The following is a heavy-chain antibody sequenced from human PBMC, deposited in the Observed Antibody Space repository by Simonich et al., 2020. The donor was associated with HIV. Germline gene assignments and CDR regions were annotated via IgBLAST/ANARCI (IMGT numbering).Heavy chain of an antibody. CDR3: VRDDSSSYEYFDY. J-gene: IGHJ4*02. CDR2: IKDRGTTI. D-gene: IGHD3-22*01. V-gene: IGHV3-48*03. CDR1: GFTFSNYE. Sequence: EVQLVESGGNLVQPGGSLRLSCAASGFTFSNYEMNWVRQAPGKGSGWISYIKDRGTTIYYADSGRGRFTISRDNAKNSLFLQMSSLRAEDTAVYYCVRDDSSSYEYFDYWGQGTLVTVSS.